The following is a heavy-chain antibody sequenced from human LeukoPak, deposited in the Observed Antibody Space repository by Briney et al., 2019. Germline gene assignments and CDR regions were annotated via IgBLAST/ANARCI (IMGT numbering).Heavy chain of an antibody. CDR2: SYTSGST. J-gene: IGHJ4*02. CDR3: ARVDWGLRWHFDY. D-gene: IGHD4-23*01. Sequence: SEILSLTCTGSGGSIRSSNYNWGWIRQPAGKGLEWIGRSYTSGSTNYNPSLKSRVTMSVDTSKNQFSLKLSSVTAADTAVYYCARVDWGLRWHFDYWGQGTLVTVSS. CDR1: GGSIRSSNYN. V-gene: IGHV4-61*02.